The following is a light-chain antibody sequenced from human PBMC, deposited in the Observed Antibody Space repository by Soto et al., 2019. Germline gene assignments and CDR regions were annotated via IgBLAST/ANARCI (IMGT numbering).Light chain of an antibody. Sequence: QSVLTQPPSVSGAPGQRVTISCTGNSSNIGAGFDVHWYQQLPGTAPQLLIYGNINRPSGVPDRVSGSRAGTSASLAITGLQAEDEADYYCHSYDSSLSGVVFGGGTPLTVL. CDR2: GNI. J-gene: IGLJ2*01. CDR1: SSNIGAGFD. CDR3: HSYDSSLSGVV. V-gene: IGLV1-40*01.